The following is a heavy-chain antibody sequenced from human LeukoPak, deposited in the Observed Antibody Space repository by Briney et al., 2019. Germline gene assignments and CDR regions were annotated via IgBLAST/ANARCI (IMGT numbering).Heavy chain of an antibody. V-gene: IGHV3-9*01. Sequence: SRSLRLSCAASGFTFDDYAIHWVRQAPGKGLEWVSGISWNSDTIGYADSVKGRFTISRDNAKNSLYLQMNSLRADDTALYYCAKARSYYNSGRNAFDIWGQGTMVTVSS. J-gene: IGHJ3*02. CDR1: GFTFDDYA. CDR2: ISWNSDTI. CDR3: AKARSYYNSGRNAFDI. D-gene: IGHD3-22*01.